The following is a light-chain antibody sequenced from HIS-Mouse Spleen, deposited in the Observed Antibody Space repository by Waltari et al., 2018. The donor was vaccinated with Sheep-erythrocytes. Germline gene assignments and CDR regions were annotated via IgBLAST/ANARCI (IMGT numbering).Light chain of an antibody. CDR3: QQYNSYSTWT. CDR1: QRISSW. CDR2: KAS. Sequence: DIQMTQSPSTLSASVGDRVTITCRASQRISSWFAWYQQKPGKAPKLLIYKASSLESGVPSRFSGSGSGTEFTLTISSLQPDDFATYYCQQYNSYSTWTFGQGTKVEIK. V-gene: IGKV1-5*03. J-gene: IGKJ1*01.